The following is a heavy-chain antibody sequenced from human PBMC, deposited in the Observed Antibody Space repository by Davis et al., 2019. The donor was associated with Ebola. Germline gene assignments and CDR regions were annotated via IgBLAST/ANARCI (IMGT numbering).Heavy chain of an antibody. D-gene: IGHD6-13*01. V-gene: IGHV3-23*01. CDR1: GFTFTSSA. CDR3: AREGAAAMYYFDY. Sequence: SLKISCAASGFTFTSSAMSWVRHAPGKGPEWVSSISADGGGRSTYYADSVKGRFTISRDNSKNTVYLQMYSLRAEDTAVYYCAREGAAAMYYFDYWGQGTLVTVSS. J-gene: IGHJ4*02. CDR2: ISADGGGRST.